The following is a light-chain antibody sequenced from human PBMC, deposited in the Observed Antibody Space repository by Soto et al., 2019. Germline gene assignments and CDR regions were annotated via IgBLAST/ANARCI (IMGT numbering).Light chain of an antibody. CDR2: KAS. CDR1: QSISSW. V-gene: IGKV1-5*03. Sequence: DIHMTQSPSTLYASVGDRVTITCRASQSISSWLAWYQQKPGKAPKVLIYKASGLQSGVPSRFSGSGSGTEFTLTISSLQPDDFATYYCQQYNSYSRTFGQGTKLEIK. J-gene: IGKJ2*01. CDR3: QQYNSYSRT.